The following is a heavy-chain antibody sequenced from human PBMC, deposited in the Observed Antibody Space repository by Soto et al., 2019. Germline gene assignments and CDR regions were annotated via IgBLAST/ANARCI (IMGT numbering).Heavy chain of an antibody. CDR1: GGTFSSYA. Sequence: ASVKVSCKASGGTFSSYAISWVRQAPGQGLEWMGGIIAYNGTTNYAQKLQGRVTMTTDTSTSTAYMELRSLRSDDTAVYYCARLPYDFWSGYLGESDYGMDVWGQGTTVTVSS. J-gene: IGHJ6*02. CDR3: ARLPYDFWSGYLGESDYGMDV. CDR2: IIAYNGTT. D-gene: IGHD3-3*01. V-gene: IGHV1-18*01.